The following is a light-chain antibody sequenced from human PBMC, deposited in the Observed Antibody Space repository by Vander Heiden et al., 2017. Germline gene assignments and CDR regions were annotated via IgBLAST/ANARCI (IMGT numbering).Light chain of an antibody. J-gene: IGKJ4*01. CDR3: QQYYSTPPT. CDR1: QSVLYSSNNKNY. CDR2: WAS. Sequence: RATINCKSSQSVLYSSNNKNYLAWYQQKPGQPPKLPIYWASTRESGVPDRFSGSGSGTDFTLTISSLQAEDVAVYYCQQYYSTPPTFGGGTKVEIK. V-gene: IGKV4-1*01.